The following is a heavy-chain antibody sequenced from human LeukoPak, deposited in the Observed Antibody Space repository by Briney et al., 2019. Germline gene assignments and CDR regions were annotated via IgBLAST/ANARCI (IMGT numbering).Heavy chain of an antibody. Sequence: GGSLRLSCAASGFTFSSYAMHWVRQAPGKGLEWVAVISYDGSNKYYADSVKGRFTISRDNSKNTLYLRMNSLRAEDTAVYYCARGLERRWTGWFDPWGQGTLVTVSS. CDR1: GFTFSSYA. D-gene: IGHD1-1*01. V-gene: IGHV3-30*04. CDR2: ISYDGSNK. J-gene: IGHJ5*02. CDR3: ARGLERRWTGWFDP.